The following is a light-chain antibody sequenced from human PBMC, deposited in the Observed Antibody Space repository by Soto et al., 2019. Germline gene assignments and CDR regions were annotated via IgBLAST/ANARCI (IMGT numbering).Light chain of an antibody. CDR2: EVS. CDR1: STDVGGYNY. J-gene: IGLJ7*01. V-gene: IGLV2-14*01. Sequence: QSALTQPASVSGSPGQSIAISCTGTSTDVGGYNYVSWYQQHPGKAPKLMIYEVSNRPSGVSNRFSGAKSGNTASLTISGLQAEDEAGYYCSSYTSDSTLVFGGGTQLTVL. CDR3: SSYTSDSTLV.